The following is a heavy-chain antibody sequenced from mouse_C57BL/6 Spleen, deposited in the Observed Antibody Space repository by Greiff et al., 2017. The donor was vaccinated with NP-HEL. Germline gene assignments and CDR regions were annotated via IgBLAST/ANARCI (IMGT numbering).Heavy chain of an antibody. CDR3: ARPFTTARYWYFDV. D-gene: IGHD1-2*01. CDR1: GYTFTSYW. V-gene: IGHV1-55*01. Sequence: QVQLQQPGAELVKPGASVKMSCKASGYTFTSYWITWVKQRPGQGLEWIGDIYPGSGSTNYNEKFKSKATLTVDPSSSTAYMQLSSLTSEDSAVYYCARPFTTARYWYFDVWGTGTTVTVSS. CDR2: IYPGSGST. J-gene: IGHJ1*03.